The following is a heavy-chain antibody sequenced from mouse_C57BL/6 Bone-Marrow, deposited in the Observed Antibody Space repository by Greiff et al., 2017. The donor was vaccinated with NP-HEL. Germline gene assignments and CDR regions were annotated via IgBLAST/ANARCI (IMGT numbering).Heavy chain of an antibody. Sequence: EVKVEESGEGLVKPGGSLKLSCAASGFTFSSYAMSWVRQTPEKRLEWVAYISSGGDYIYYADTVKGRFTISRDNARNTLYLQMSSLKSEDTAMYYCTSLYGSSYGYAMDYWGQGTSVTVSS. V-gene: IGHV5-9-1*02. D-gene: IGHD1-1*01. CDR3: TSLYGSSYGYAMDY. J-gene: IGHJ4*01. CDR1: GFTFSSYA. CDR2: ISSGGDYI.